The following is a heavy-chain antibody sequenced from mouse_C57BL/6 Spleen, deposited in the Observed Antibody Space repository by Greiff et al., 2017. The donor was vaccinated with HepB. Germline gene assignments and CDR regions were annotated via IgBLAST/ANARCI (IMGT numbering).Heavy chain of an antibody. CDR2: IDPSDSYT. J-gene: IGHJ2*01. CDR1: GYTFTSYW. D-gene: IGHD3-2*02. CDR3: ARDGSSGTTLYFDY. Sequence: VQLQQPGAELVMPGASVKLSCKASGYTFTSYWMHWVKQRPGQGLEWIGEIDPSDSYTNYNQKFKGKSTLTVDKSSSTAYMQLSSLTSEDSAVYYCARDGSSGTTLYFDYWGQGTTLTVSS. V-gene: IGHV1-69*01.